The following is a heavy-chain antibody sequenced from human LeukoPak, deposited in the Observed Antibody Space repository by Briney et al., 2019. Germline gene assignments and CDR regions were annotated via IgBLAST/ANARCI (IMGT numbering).Heavy chain of an antibody. CDR3: ARDLRRYCSSTSCSTDY. CDR1: GFTFSSYW. J-gene: IGHJ4*02. D-gene: IGHD2-2*01. Sequence: GGSLRLSCAASGFTFSSYWMSWVRQAPGKGLEWVANIKQDGSEKYYVDSVKGRFTISRDNAKNSLYLQMNSLRAEDTAVYYCARDLRRYCSSTSCSTDYWGQGTLVTVSS. CDR2: IKQDGSEK. V-gene: IGHV3-7*01.